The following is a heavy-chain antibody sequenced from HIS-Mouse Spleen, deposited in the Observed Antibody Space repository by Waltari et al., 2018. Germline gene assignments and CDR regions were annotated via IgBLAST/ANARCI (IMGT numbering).Heavy chain of an antibody. CDR3: ARDRPSYYYGSGSDY. J-gene: IGHJ4*02. CDR2: IYHSGST. Sequence: QVQLQESGPGLVKPSETLSLTCTVSGYSISSGYYWGWIRQPPGKGLEWIGSIYHSGSTYYNPSLKSRVTISVDTSKNQFSLKLSSVTAADTAVYYCARDRPSYYYGSGSDYWGQGTLVTVSS. CDR1: GYSISSGYY. V-gene: IGHV4-38-2*02. D-gene: IGHD3-10*01.